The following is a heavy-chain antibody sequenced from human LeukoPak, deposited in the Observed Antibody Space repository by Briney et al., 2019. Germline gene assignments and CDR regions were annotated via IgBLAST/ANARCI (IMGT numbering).Heavy chain of an antibody. CDR3: AREGLGQLVRGAYHYYYYMDV. CDR2: IIPIFGTA. Sequence: SVKVSCKASGGTFSSYAISWVRQAPGQGLEWMGGIIPIFGTASYAQKFQGRVTITADESTSTAYMELSSLRSEDTAVYYCAREGLGQLVRGAYHYYYYMDVWGKGTTVTVSS. CDR1: GGTFSSYA. J-gene: IGHJ6*03. D-gene: IGHD6-6*01. V-gene: IGHV1-69*01.